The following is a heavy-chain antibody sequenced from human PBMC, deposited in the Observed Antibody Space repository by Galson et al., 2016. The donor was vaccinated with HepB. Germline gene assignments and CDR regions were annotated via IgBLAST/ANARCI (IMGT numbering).Heavy chain of an antibody. CDR1: GYSFTSYW. CDR3: ARRWFSSSDAYFDY. CDR2: FYPGDSDS. D-gene: IGHD6-6*01. Sequence: QSGAEVKKPGESLKISCKASGYSFTSYWIGWVRQVPGRGLEWMGIFYPGDSDSRYSPSFQGQVTISADRSISTAYLQWSSLKASDTAMYYCARRWFSSSDAYFDYWGQGTLVTVSS. J-gene: IGHJ4*02. V-gene: IGHV5-51*03.